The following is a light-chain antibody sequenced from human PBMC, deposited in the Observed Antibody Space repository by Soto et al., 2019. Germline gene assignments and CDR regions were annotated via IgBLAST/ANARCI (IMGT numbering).Light chain of an antibody. V-gene: IGLV2-23*02. CDR2: EVS. CDR1: SSDVGSYNL. CDR3: CSYAGSSTSYV. Sequence: QSALTQPASVSGSPGQSITISCTGTSSDVGSYNLVSWYQQHPGKATKLMIYEVSKRPSGVSNRFSGSKSGNTASLTISGFHAEDEADYYCCSYAGSSTSYVFGTGTKVTVL. J-gene: IGLJ1*01.